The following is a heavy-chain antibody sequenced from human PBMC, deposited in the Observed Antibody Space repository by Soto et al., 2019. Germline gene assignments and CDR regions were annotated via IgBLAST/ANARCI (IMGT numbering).Heavy chain of an antibody. D-gene: IGHD6-19*01. V-gene: IGHV2-5*01. CDR3: AHRQGQGQWLVRRQVYWFDP. Sequence: QITLKESGPTLVKPTQTLTLTCTFSGFSLSTSGVGVGWIRQPPGKALEWLALIYWNDDKRYSPSLKSRLTITKDTSKNQVVLTMTNIDPVDTATYYGAHRQGQGQWLVRRQVYWFDPWGQRTLVTVAS. CDR2: IYWNDDK. J-gene: IGHJ5*02. CDR1: GFSLSTSGVG.